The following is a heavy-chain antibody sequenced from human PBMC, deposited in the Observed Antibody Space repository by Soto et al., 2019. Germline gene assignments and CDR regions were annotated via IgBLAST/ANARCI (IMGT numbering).Heavy chain of an antibody. J-gene: IGHJ6*03. CDR2: IGTAGDT. CDR1: GFTFSSYD. V-gene: IGHV3-13*01. Sequence: GGSLRLSCAASGFTFSSYDMHWVRQATGKGLEWVSAIGTAGDTYYPGSVKGRFTISRENAKNSLYLQMNSLRAGDTAVYYCARAVSGTIFDYYYYYMDVWGKGTTVTVSS. D-gene: IGHD3-3*01. CDR3: ARAVSGTIFDYYYYYMDV.